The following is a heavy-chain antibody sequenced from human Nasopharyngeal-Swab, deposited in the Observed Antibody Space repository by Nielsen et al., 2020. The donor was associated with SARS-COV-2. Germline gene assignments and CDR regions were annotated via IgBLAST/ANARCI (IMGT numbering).Heavy chain of an antibody. CDR3: ARDRNTVLAGHSYFGMDV. D-gene: IGHD4-11*01. CDR1: GFSVGSNY. V-gene: IGHV3-53*01. CDR2: LYSGGVT. Sequence: GESLKISCAPSGFSVGSNYVSWVRQAPGKGLEWVSILYSGGVTFYADSVEGRFSISRDNSKNTIYLQMNNLRAEDTAVYYRARDRNTVLAGHSYFGMDVRGQGTMVTVSS. J-gene: IGHJ6*02.